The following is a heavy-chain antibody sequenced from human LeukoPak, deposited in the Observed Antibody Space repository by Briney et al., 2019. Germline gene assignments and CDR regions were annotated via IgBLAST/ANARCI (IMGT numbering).Heavy chain of an antibody. Sequence: SETLSLTCAVSGYSISSGYYCGWIRQPPGKGLEWIGSIYHSGSTYYNPSLKSRVTISVDTSKNQFSLKLSSVTAADTAVYYCARHFDRDGYKSNGFDIWGQGTTVPVSS. V-gene: IGHV4-38-2*01. CDR2: IYHSGST. D-gene: IGHD5-24*01. CDR3: ARHFDRDGYKSNGFDI. CDR1: GYSISSGYY. J-gene: IGHJ3*02.